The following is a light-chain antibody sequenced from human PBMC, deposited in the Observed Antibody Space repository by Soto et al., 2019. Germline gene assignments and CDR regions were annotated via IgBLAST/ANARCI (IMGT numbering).Light chain of an antibody. J-gene: IGLJ1*01. Sequence: QSALTQPPSASGSLGQSVTISCTGTSSDVGAYNYVSWYQHRPGKAPKLILYEVTKWPSGVPARFFGSKSGNTASLTVSGLQAEDEADYYCSSYADSSNFVFGTGTKQTVL. CDR3: SSYADSSNFV. V-gene: IGLV2-8*01. CDR1: SSDVGAYNY. CDR2: EVT.